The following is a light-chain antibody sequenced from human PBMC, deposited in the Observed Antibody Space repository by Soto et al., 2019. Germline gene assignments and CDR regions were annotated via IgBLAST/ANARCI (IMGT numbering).Light chain of an antibody. J-gene: IGKJ1*01. Sequence: ELVLTQSPGTLSLAPGERATLSCRASQSVSSSYLAWYKQKPGQAPRLLIYGASSRATGIPDRFSGSGSGTDFTLTISRLEPEDFAVYYCQQYGSSGTFGQGTKVDIK. CDR1: QSVSSSY. CDR3: QQYGSSGT. CDR2: GAS. V-gene: IGKV3-20*01.